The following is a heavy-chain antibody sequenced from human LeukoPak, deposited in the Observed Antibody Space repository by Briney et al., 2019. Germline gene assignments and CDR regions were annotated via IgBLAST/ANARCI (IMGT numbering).Heavy chain of an antibody. J-gene: IGHJ4*02. D-gene: IGHD4/OR15-4a*01. CDR3: ANEEVPNDY. V-gene: IGHV3-23*01. CDR1: GFTFSSHA. CDR2: ISISGDIT. Sequence: GGSLRLSCAVSGFTFSSHAMTWVSRAPGKGLEWVSGISISGDITYYADSVQGRFIIFRDNSKNTVYLQMNSLRVEDTAVYYCANEEVPNDYWGQGTLVTVSS.